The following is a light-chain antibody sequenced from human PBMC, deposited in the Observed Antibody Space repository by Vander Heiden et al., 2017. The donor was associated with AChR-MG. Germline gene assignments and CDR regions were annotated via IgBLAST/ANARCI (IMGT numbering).Light chain of an antibody. CDR1: QAISTTY. Sequence: IMLTQSPVTLSLTPGERATLSCRASQAISTTYLAWYQQKPGQAPRLLMYAASSRATGIPDRFSGGRSGTDFTLTISRLEPEDFAMYYCQQDGSSPYTFGQGTKLEIK. V-gene: IGKV3-20*01. CDR3: QQDGSSPYT. CDR2: AAS. J-gene: IGKJ2*01.